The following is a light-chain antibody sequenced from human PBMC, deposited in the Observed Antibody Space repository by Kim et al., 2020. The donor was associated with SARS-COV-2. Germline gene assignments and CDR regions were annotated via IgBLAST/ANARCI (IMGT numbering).Light chain of an antibody. CDR1: SSDVGRHNY. Sequence: GQSITISCTGPSSDVGRHNYVSWYQHHPGKAPKLMIYDVSKRPSGVSNRFSGSKSGNTASLTISGLQAEDEADYYCSSYTTSSTLVFGGGTQLTVL. CDR2: DVS. J-gene: IGLJ2*01. V-gene: IGLV2-14*03. CDR3: SSYTTSSTLV.